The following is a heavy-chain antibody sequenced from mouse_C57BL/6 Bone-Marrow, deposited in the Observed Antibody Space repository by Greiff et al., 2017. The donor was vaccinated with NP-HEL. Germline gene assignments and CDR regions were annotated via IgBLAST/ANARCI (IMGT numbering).Heavy chain of an antibody. CDR1: GYTFTDYY. Sequence: VQLQQSGAELVKPGASVKISCKASGYTFTDYYINWVKQRPGQGLEWIGKIGPGSGSTYYNEKFKGKATLTADKSSSTAYMQLSSLTSEDSAVYFCARNYYGSSYDEYYYAMDYWGQGTSVTVSS. D-gene: IGHD1-1*01. CDR3: ARNYYGSSYDEYYYAMDY. CDR2: IGPGSGST. V-gene: IGHV1-77*01. J-gene: IGHJ4*01.